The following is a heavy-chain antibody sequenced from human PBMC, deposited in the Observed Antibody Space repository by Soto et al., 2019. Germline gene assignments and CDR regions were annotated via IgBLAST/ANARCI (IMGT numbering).Heavy chain of an antibody. J-gene: IGHJ4*02. CDR1: GFTFGDYA. CDR2: IRSKAYGGTT. V-gene: IGHV3-49*04. CDR3: TRAQSTFDY. Sequence: GGSLRLSCTASGFTFGDYAMSWVRQAPGKGLEWVGFIRSKAYGGTTEYAASVKGRFTISRDDSKSIAYLQMNSLKTEDTAVYYCTRAQSTFDYWGQGTLVTVSS.